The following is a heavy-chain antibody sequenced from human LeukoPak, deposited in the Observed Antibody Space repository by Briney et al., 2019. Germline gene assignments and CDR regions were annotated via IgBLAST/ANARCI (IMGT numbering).Heavy chain of an antibody. V-gene: IGHV1-24*01. CDR2: FDPEDGET. CDR3: ATIESIAAASFDY. J-gene: IGHJ4*02. D-gene: IGHD6-13*01. Sequence: ASVKVSCKVSGYTLTELSMHWVRQAPGKGLEWMGGFDPEDGETIYAQKFQGRVTMTEDTSTDTAYMELSSLRSENTAVYYCATIESIAAASFDYWGQGTLVTVSS. CDR1: GYTLTELS.